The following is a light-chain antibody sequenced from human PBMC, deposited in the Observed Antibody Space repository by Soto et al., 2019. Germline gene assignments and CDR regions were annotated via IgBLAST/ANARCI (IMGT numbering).Light chain of an antibody. Sequence: IQITPSPPTLSATVAARVTVTVRASQSISTWLAWHLQKPRKAPKLLISKASSLQSGVPSRFSGSGSGTEFPLTISSLQPDDFATFYCQRYKSYRAFGPGTKVDIK. J-gene: IGKJ1*01. V-gene: IGKV1-5*03. CDR3: QRYKSYRA. CDR2: KAS. CDR1: QSISTW.